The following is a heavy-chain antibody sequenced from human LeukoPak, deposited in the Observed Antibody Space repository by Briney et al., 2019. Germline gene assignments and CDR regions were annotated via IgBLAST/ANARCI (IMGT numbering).Heavy chain of an antibody. CDR2: ISGSGGST. CDR3: AKDPTGGNWNYVAWGY. Sequence: PGGSLRLSCAASGFTFSSYAMSWVRQAPGKGLEWVSAISGSGGSTYYADSVKGRFTISRDNSKNTLYLQMDSLRAEDTAVYYCAKDPTGGNWNYVAWGYWGQGTLVTVSS. CDR1: GFTFSSYA. V-gene: IGHV3-23*01. D-gene: IGHD1-7*01. J-gene: IGHJ4*02.